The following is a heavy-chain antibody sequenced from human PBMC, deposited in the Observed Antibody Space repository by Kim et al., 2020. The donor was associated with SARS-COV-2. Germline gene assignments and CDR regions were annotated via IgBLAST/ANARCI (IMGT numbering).Heavy chain of an antibody. D-gene: IGHD7-27*01. CDR2: IYYSGST. Sequence: SETLSLTCTVSGGSISSYYWSWIRQPPGKGLEWIGYIYYSGSTNYNPSLKSRVTISVDTSKNQFSLKLSSVTAADTAVYYCARHSGLGIDYWGQGTLVTVSS. CDR1: GGSISSYY. CDR3: ARHSGLGIDY. J-gene: IGHJ4*02. V-gene: IGHV4-59*08.